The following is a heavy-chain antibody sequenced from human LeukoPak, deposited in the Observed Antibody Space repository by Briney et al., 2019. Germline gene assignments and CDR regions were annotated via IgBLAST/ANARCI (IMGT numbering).Heavy chain of an antibody. CDR2: VSYDGSNK. CDR1: GFTFSNYA. V-gene: IGHV3-30*04. CDR3: AIGDSLGELSSSFEY. Sequence: GRSLRLSCAASGFTFSNYAMHWVRQAPDKGLEWVAVVSYDGSNKYYADSVKGRFTVSRDNSKNTLYLQMNSLRAEDTAVYYCAIGDSLGELSSSFEYWGQGTLVTVSS. D-gene: IGHD3-16*02. J-gene: IGHJ4*02.